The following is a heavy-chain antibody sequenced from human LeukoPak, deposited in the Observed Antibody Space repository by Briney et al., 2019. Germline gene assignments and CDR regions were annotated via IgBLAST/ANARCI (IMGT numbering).Heavy chain of an antibody. J-gene: IGHJ4*02. CDR2: ISGYNGNT. CDR1: GYTVNRYG. Sequence: ASEKVSGKASGYTVNRYGITWVRQAPGQGLEWMGWISGYNGNTNYAQKLQGRVTMTTDTSTSTAYMELRSLRSDDTAMYYCARDYGYGVTVMISDDYWGQGTLVTVSS. V-gene: IGHV1-18*01. CDR3: ARDYGYGVTVMISDDY. D-gene: IGHD5-12*01.